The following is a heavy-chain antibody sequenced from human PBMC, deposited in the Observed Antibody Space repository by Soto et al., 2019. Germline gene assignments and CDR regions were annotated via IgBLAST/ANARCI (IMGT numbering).Heavy chain of an antibody. CDR3: ARNYGGNSDFDY. V-gene: IGHV1-18*01. D-gene: IGHD4-17*01. CDR2: ISAYNGNT. J-gene: IGHJ4*02. Sequence: ASVKVSCKPSGYTFTTYGITWVRQAPGKGLEWMGWISAYNGNTNYAQKLQGRVTMTTDTSTSTAYMELGSLGSDDTAMYYCARNYGGNSDFDYWGQGTLVTVSS. CDR1: GYTFTTYG.